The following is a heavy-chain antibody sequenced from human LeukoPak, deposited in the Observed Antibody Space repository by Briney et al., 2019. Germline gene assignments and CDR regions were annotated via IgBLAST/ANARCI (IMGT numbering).Heavy chain of an antibody. CDR3: ARDTGSSSTDF. D-gene: IGHD6-6*01. CDR2: ISQSEIT. CDR1: GGSFSDYY. V-gene: IGHV4-34*10. Sequence: SETLSLTCSVSGGSFSDYYWSWIRQPPGKGLEWIGEISQSEITNYNPSLKSRISMSVDTSKNQVSLTVTSVTAADTAVYYCARDTGSSSTDFWGQGLLVTVSS. J-gene: IGHJ4*02.